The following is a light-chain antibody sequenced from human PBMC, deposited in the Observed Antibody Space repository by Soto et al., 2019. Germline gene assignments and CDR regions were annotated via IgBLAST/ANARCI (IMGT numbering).Light chain of an antibody. CDR2: EGT. Sequence: QSALTQPASVSGSPGQSITISCTGKSSDFGTYNLVSWYQQYPGKAPKLITYEGTKRPPGVSDRFSGSESGNTASLTISGLQTEDEADYYCCSHAGSSSWVFGGGTKLTVL. V-gene: IGLV2-23*01. CDR3: CSHAGSSSWV. CDR1: SSDFGTYNL. J-gene: IGLJ3*02.